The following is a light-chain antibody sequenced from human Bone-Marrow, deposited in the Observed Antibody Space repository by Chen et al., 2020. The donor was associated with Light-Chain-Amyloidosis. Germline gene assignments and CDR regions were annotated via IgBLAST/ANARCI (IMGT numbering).Light chain of an antibody. V-gene: IGLV3-21*02. J-gene: IGLJ3*02. CDR1: NIGSTS. CDR2: DDS. CDR3: QVWDRSSDRPV. Sequence: SYVPTQPSSGSVLPGQSATIACGGNNIGSTSVHWYQQTPGQAPLLVVYDDSDRPSGIPERLSGSNSGNTATLTISRVEAGDEADYYCQVWDRSSDRPVFGGGTKLTVL.